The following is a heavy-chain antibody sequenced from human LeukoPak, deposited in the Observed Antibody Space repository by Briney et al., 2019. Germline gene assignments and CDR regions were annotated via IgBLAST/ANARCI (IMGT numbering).Heavy chain of an antibody. D-gene: IGHD6-13*01. CDR1: GFTFSSYG. V-gene: IGHV3-30*02. Sequence: GGSLRLSCAASGFTFSSYGMHWVRQAPGKGLEWVAFIRYDGSNKYYADSVKGRFTISRDNSKNTLYLQMNSLRAEDTAVYYCAKARDWYSSSLIFDYWGQGTLVTVSS. J-gene: IGHJ4*02. CDR2: IRYDGSNK. CDR3: AKARDWYSSSLIFDY.